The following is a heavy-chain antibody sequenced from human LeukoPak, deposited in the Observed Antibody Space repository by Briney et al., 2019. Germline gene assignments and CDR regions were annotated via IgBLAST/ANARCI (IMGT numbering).Heavy chain of an antibody. CDR2: ISYDGSNK. Sequence: PGGSLRLSCAASGFTFSSYAMSWVRQAPGKGLEWVAVISYDGSNKYYADSVKGRFTISRDNSKNTLYLQMNSLRAEDTAVYYCARDPGYCSSTSCHPYYYGMDVWGQGTTVTVSS. CDR3: ARDPGYCSSTSCHPYYYGMDV. J-gene: IGHJ6*02. CDR1: GFTFSSYA. V-gene: IGHV3-30-3*01. D-gene: IGHD2-2*01.